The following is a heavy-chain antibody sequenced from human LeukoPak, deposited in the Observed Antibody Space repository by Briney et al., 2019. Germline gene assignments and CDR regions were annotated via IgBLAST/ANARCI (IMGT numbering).Heavy chain of an antibody. V-gene: IGHV4-38-2*02. D-gene: IGHD1-26*01. CDR1: GYSISSGYY. Sequence: PSETPSLTCTVSGYSISSGYYWGWIRQPPGKGLEWIGSIYHSGSTYYNPSLKSRVTISVDTSKNQFSLKLSSVTAADTAVYYCASSRWGELEAFDIWGQGTMVTVSS. CDR3: ASSRWGELEAFDI. CDR2: IYHSGST. J-gene: IGHJ3*02.